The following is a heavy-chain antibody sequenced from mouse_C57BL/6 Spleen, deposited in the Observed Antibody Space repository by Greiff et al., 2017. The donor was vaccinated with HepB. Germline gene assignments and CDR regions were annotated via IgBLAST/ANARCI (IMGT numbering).Heavy chain of an antibody. Sequence: VQLQQSGAELARPGASVKLSCKASGYTFTSYGISWVKQRTGQGLEWIGEIYPRSGNTYYNEKFKGKATLTADKSSSIAYMELRSLTSEDSAVYFCARSRFITPQDAMDYWGQGTSVTVSS. CDR1: GYTFTSYG. J-gene: IGHJ4*01. CDR3: ARSRFITPQDAMDY. CDR2: IYPRSGNT. V-gene: IGHV1-81*01. D-gene: IGHD1-1*01.